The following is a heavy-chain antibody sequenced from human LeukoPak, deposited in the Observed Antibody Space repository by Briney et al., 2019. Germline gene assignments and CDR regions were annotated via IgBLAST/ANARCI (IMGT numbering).Heavy chain of an antibody. J-gene: IGHJ4*02. Sequence: GGSLRLSCAASAXTFSSYSMNWVRQAPGKGLESVLSISSSGSYIYYADSVKGRFTISRDNAKNSLHLQMNSLRAEDTAVYYCARGSGVQVWSSLDYWGQGTLVTVSS. CDR1: AXTFSSYS. CDR2: ISSSGSYI. D-gene: IGHD5-18*01. CDR3: ARGSGVQVWSSLDY. V-gene: IGHV3-21*01.